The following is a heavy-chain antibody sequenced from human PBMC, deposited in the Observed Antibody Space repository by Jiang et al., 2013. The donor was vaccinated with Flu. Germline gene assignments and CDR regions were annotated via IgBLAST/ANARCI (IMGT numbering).Heavy chain of an antibody. CDR1: GGSISSYY. V-gene: IGHV4-59*01. CDR3: AREDIVVVPAAMRGDRNYYYYGMGV. J-gene: IGHJ6*01. Sequence: LLKPSETLSLTCTVSGGSISSYYWSWIQQPPGKGLEWIGYIYYSGSTNYNPSLKSRVTISVDTSKNQFSLKLSSVTAADTAVYYCAREDIVVVPAAMRGDRNYYYYGMGV. D-gene: IGHD2-2*01. CDR2: IYYSGST.